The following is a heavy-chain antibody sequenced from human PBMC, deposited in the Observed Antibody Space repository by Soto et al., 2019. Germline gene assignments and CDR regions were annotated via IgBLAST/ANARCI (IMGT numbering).Heavy chain of an antibody. CDR3: ARGGPPITIFGVVISWFDP. CDR1: GGSVSSYY. D-gene: IGHD3-3*01. CDR2: IYYSGST. Sequence: QVQLQESGPGLVKPSETLSLTCTVSGGSVSSYYWSWIRQPPGKGLEWIGYIYYSGSTNYNPSLKSRVTISVDTSKNQFSLKLSSVTAADTAVYYCARGGPPITIFGVVISWFDPWGQGTLVTVSS. V-gene: IGHV4-59*02. J-gene: IGHJ5*02.